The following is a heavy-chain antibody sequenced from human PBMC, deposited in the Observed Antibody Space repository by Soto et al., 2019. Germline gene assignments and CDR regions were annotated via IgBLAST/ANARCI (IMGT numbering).Heavy chain of an antibody. V-gene: IGHV4-34*01. CDR2: INHSGST. CDR1: GGSISSYY. D-gene: IGHD5-12*01. Sequence: PSETLSLTCTVSGGSISSYYWSWIRQPPGKGLEWIGEINHSGSTNYNPSLKSRVTISVDTSKNQFSLKLSSVTAADTAVYYCARGRGYSGYDSYYWGQGTLVTVSS. CDR3: ARGRGYSGYDSYY. J-gene: IGHJ4*02.